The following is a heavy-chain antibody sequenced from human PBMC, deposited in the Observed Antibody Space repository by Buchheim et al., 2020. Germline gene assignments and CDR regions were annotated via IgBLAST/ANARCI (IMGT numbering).Heavy chain of an antibody. V-gene: IGHV3-23*01. J-gene: IGHJ4*02. CDR1: GFPFNNYA. Sequence: EVQLLESGGGLVQPGGSLRLSCAASGFPFNNYAMNWVRQAPGKGLEWVSAISVSVDSTYYADSVKGRFTISRDNSQNKLYLLLNSLRAEDTAVYYCAPGPPVRDYWGQGTL. CDR3: APGPPVRDY. CDR2: ISVSVDST. D-gene: IGHD3-10*01.